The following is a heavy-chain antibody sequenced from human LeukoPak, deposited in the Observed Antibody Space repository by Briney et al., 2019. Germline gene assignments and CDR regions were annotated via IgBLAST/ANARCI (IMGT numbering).Heavy chain of an antibody. D-gene: IGHD2-15*01. CDR3: AKDREVAATLYAEYFQH. J-gene: IGHJ1*01. V-gene: IGHV3-23*01. CDR2: ISGSGGST. CDR1: GFTLSSYA. Sequence: GGSLRLSCAASGFTLSSYAMSWVRQAPGKGLEWVSAISGSGGSTYYADSVKGRFTISRDNSKNTLYLQMNSLRAEDTAVYYCAKDREVAATLYAEYFQHWGQGTLVTVSS.